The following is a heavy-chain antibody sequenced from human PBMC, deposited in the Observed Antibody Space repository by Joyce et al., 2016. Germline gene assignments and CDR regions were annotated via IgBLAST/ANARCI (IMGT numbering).Heavy chain of an antibody. D-gene: IGHD3-3*01. Sequence: QVQLVQSGAEVKKPGASVKVSCKASGYTFTDYYMHWVRQAPGQGLEWMGCINPDSGGTNYVQKLQGRVTMTRDTSVSTTYMELSRLRSDDTAVYYCARGGYYGPYYFDYWGQGTLVTVSS. CDR1: GYTFTDYY. CDR2: INPDSGGT. CDR3: ARGGYYGPYYFDY. V-gene: IGHV1-2*02. J-gene: IGHJ4*02.